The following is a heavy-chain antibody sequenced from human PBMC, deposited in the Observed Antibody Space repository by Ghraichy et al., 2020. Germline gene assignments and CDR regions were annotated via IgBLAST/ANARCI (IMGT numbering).Heavy chain of an antibody. CDR1: GYTFTGYY. V-gene: IGHV1-2*04. D-gene: IGHD6-19*01. CDR3: AREVGIAVAGTVGWFDP. Sequence: ASVKVSCKASGYTFTGYYMHWVRQAPGQGLEWMGWINPNSGGTNYAQKFQGWVTMTRDTSISTAYMELSRLRSDDTAVYYCAREVGIAVAGTVGWFDPWGQGTLVTVSS. J-gene: IGHJ5*02. CDR2: INPNSGGT.